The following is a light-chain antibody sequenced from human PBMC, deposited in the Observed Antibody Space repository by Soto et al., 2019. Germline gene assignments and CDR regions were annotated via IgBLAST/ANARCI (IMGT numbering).Light chain of an antibody. Sequence: EIVMTQSPATLSLSPGERATLSCRASQTVSSFLAWYQQKPGQAPRLLIYDTSTRATVIPARFSGSGSGTEFTLTISSLQPEDFASYYCQQIYTIPLTFGGGTKVDIK. CDR2: DTS. CDR3: QQIYTIPLT. J-gene: IGKJ4*01. V-gene: IGKV3-15*01. CDR1: QTVSSF.